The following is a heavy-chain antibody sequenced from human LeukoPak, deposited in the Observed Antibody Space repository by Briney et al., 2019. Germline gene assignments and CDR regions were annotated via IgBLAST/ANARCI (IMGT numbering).Heavy chain of an antibody. CDR3: TRDTFGARDY. J-gene: IGHJ4*02. CDR2: INPDGSDT. D-gene: IGHD3-10*01. CDR1: GFTFSSNW. V-gene: IGHV3-74*01. Sequence: GGFLKLSCAASGFTFSSNWMHWIRQVSGEGLVWVARINPDGSDTSYADSVKGRFTISRDNAKNTLYLQMNSLRVEDTALYYCTRDTFGARDYWGQGTLVTVSS.